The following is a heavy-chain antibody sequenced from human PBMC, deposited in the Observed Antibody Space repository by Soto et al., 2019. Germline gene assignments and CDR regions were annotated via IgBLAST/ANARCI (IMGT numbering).Heavy chain of an antibody. CDR2: IIPIFGTA. J-gene: IGHJ4*02. CDR3: AGADCTNGVCYLAFDY. D-gene: IGHD2-8*01. CDR1: GGTFSSYA. Sequence: EASVKVSCKASGGTFSSYAISWVRQAPGQGLEWMGGIIPIFGTANYAQKFQGRVTITADESTSTAYMELSSLRSEDTAVYYCAGADCTNGVCYLAFDYWGQGTLVTVSS. V-gene: IGHV1-69*13.